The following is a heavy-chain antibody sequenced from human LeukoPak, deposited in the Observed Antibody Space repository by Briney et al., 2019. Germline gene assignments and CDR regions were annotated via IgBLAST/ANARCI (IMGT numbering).Heavy chain of an antibody. CDR1: GFTFSSYA. J-gene: IGHJ4*02. V-gene: IGHV3-23*01. D-gene: IGHD3-16*01. CDR2: ISGSGNSP. CDR3: ARDGAAMDY. Sequence: GGSLRLSCAASGFTFSSYAMSWVRQAPGKGLEWVSAISGSGNSPYYADSVKGRFTVSRDNSKNTLSLQMNSLRAEDTAVYYCARDGAAMDYWGQGTLVTVSS.